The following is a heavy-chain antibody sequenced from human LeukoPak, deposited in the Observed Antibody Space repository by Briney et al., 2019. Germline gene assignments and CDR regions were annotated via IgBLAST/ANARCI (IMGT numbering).Heavy chain of an antibody. CDR1: GGSIDRTSYY. Sequence: SETLSLTCSVSGGSIDRTSYYWGWIRQPPGKGLEWVGNIFYTGSTNYRPSLESRVTIPIDTSNNRFSLRLSSVTAADTAVYYCARLSTAPAFVIWGQGTLVSVSS. V-gene: IGHV4-39*02. CDR2: IFYTGST. CDR3: ARLSTAPAFVI. J-gene: IGHJ4*02. D-gene: IGHD4-17*01.